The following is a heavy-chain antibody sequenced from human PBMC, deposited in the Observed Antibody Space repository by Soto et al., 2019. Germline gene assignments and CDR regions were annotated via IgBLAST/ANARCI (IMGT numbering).Heavy chain of an antibody. D-gene: IGHD6-19*01. CDR1: GGSFSGYY. V-gene: IGHV4-34*01. Sequence: SETLSLTCAVYGGSFSGYYWSWIRQPPGKGLEWIGEINHSGSTNYNPSLKSRVTISVDTSKNQFSLKLSSVAAADTAVYYCARTEIASVAYDYWGQGTLVTVSS. CDR3: ARTEIASVAYDY. J-gene: IGHJ4*02. CDR2: INHSGST.